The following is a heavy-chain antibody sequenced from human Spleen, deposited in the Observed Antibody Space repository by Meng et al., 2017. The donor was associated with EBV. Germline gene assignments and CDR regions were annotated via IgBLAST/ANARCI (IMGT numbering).Heavy chain of an antibody. CDR3: ARDGDDSRDRIAALEGKHLDP. J-gene: IGHJ5*02. V-gene: IGHV3-33*01. CDR1: FGTYD. CDR2: IWYDGYNK. Sequence: FGTYDMRWVRQAPGKGLEWVAVIWYDGYNKYYAHSVKGRFTISRDNSKNTLYLQMNSLRVEDTAVYYCARDGDDSRDRIAALEGKHLDPWGQGTLVTVSS. D-gene: IGHD6-6*01.